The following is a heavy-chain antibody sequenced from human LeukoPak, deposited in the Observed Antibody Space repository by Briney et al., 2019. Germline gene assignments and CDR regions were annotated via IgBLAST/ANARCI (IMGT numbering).Heavy chain of an antibody. V-gene: IGHV1-8*01. Sequence: ASVKVSCKTSGYTFTNYDINWVRQATGQGLEWMGWMDPNSGNTGYAQKFQGRVTMTRNTSISTAYMELSSLRSEDTAVYYCARPHCSSTDCHPPEWFDPWGQGTLVTVSS. J-gene: IGHJ5*02. CDR2: MDPNSGNT. CDR1: GYTFTNYD. CDR3: ARPHCSSTDCHPPEWFDP. D-gene: IGHD2-2*01.